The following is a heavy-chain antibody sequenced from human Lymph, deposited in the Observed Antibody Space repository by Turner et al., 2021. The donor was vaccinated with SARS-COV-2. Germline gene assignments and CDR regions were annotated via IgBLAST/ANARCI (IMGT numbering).Heavy chain of an antibody. D-gene: IGHD6-19*01. CDR1: GYTFTGYY. J-gene: IGHJ4*02. V-gene: IGHV1-2*02. Sequence: QVQLVQSGAEVRNPGASVKVYCKASGYTFTGYYMHWVRQAPGQGLEWMGWINPNSGGTYYAQKFQGRVTMTRDTSISTAYMELSRLRSDDTAVYYCARESSSGWQFDYWGQGTLVTVSS. CDR3: ARESSSGWQFDY. CDR2: INPNSGGT.